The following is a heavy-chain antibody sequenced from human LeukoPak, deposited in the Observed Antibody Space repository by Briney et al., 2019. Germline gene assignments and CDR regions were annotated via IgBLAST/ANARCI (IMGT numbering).Heavy chain of an antibody. V-gene: IGHV1-69*13. CDR1: GGTSSSYS. D-gene: IGHD5-24*01. CDR2: IIPIFGTA. J-gene: IGHJ4*02. Sequence: GASVKVSCKDSGGTSSSYSINWARQAPRQGLEWMGGIIPIFGTANYAQKFQGRVTITADESTSTAYLELSSLRSEDTAMYYCARECRDAYKSGFDYWGQGTLVTVSS. CDR3: ARECRDAYKSGFDY.